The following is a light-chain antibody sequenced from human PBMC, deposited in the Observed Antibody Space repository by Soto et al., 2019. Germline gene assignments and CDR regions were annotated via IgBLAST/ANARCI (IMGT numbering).Light chain of an antibody. Sequence: QSVLTQPASVSGSPGQSITICCTGTSSDVGTYNYVSWYQQHPGKAPKLMIYDVSYRPSGVSDRFSGSKSGNTASLTISGLQAEDEADYYCSSYTSSSTSVVFGGGTKLTVL. V-gene: IGLV2-14*01. J-gene: IGLJ2*01. CDR3: SSYTSSSTSVV. CDR2: DVS. CDR1: SSDVGTYNY.